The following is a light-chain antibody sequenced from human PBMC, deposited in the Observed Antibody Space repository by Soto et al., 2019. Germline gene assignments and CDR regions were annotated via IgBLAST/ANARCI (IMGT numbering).Light chain of an antibody. CDR1: QSVSSAY. CDR3: QQNDRSPIT. V-gene: IGKV3-20*01. CDR2: GTS. Sequence: EIVLTQSPGTLSLSPGERATLSCRASQSVSSAYLAWYQQKPGQAPRLIIYGTSGRDTDIPDRFSGSGSGTDFALTISRLEPEDFAFYYCQQNDRSPITFGQGTRLEI. J-gene: IGKJ5*01.